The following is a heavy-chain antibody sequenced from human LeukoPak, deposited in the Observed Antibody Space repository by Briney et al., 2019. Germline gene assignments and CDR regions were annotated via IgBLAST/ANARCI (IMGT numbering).Heavy chain of an antibody. CDR1: GFTFNSYA. Sequence: GGSLRLSCAASGFTFNSYAMSWVRQAPGKGLEWVAFIRYDGSNKYYADSVKGRFTISRDNSKNTLYLQMNSLRAEDTAVYYCAHYGDYCRWGQGTLVTVSS. V-gene: IGHV3-30*02. CDR3: AHYGDYCR. CDR2: IRYDGSNK. J-gene: IGHJ4*02. D-gene: IGHD4-17*01.